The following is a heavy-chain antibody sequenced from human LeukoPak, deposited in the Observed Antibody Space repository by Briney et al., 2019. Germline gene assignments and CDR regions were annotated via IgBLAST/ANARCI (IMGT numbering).Heavy chain of an antibody. J-gene: IGHJ4*02. CDR1: GFTFSSYW. Sequence: PGGSLRLSCAASGFTFSSYWMSWVRQAPGKGLEWVANIKEGGSEKYYVDSVKGRFTISRDNAKNSLYLQMNSLRAEDTAVYYCARGRYYYDSSGYYFDYWGQGTLVTVSS. CDR3: ARGRYYYDSSGYYFDY. CDR2: IKEGGSEK. V-gene: IGHV3-7*01. D-gene: IGHD3-22*01.